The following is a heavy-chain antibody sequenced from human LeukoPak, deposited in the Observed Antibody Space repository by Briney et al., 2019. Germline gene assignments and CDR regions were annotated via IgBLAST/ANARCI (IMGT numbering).Heavy chain of an antibody. CDR3: ATTNDGGGYQWGDFFDF. V-gene: IGHV1-69*04. Sequence: GASVKVSCKASGGTSNSHAISWVRQAPGQGLEWMGRIIPNLGTTNRAQNFQDRVTLTADKSTNTAYMDITSLTSDDTAVYYCATTNDGGGYQWGDFFDFWGQGTLVTVSS. CDR2: IIPNLGTT. J-gene: IGHJ4*02. D-gene: IGHD3-22*01. CDR1: GGTSNSHA.